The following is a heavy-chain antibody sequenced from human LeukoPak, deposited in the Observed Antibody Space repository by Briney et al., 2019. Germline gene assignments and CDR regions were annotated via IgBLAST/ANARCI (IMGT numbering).Heavy chain of an antibody. CDR3: ARAGSTVSLFDY. J-gene: IGHJ4*02. Sequence: PSETLSLTRTVSGDSISDYYWSWIRQPAGKGLEWIGRISTSGSTNYNPSLKSRVTMSVDTSKNQFTLNLRSLSAADTAVYYCARAGSTVSLFDYWGQGSLVTVSS. CDR2: ISTSGST. V-gene: IGHV4-4*07. D-gene: IGHD4-17*01. CDR1: GDSISDYY.